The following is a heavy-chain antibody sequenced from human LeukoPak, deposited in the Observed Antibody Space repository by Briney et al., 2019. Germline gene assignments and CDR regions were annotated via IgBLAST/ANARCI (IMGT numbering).Heavy chain of an antibody. CDR3: AREGAPGVVVPVYYYYYMDV. CDR1: GGSISSYY. V-gene: IGHV4-4*07. D-gene: IGHD2-2*01. CDR2: IYTSGST. Sequence: SETLSLTCTVSGGSISSYYWSWIRQPAGKGLEWIGRIYTSGSTNYNTSLKSRVTMSVDTSKNQFSLKLGSVTAADAAVYYCAREGAPGVVVPVYYYYYMDVWGKGTTVTVSS. J-gene: IGHJ6*03.